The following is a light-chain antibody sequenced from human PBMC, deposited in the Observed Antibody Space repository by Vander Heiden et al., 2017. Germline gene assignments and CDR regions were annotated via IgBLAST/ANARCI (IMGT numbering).Light chain of an antibody. V-gene: IGKV1-13*02. CDR1: QDVSIA. CDR3: QQVKTYPRT. CDR2: EAS. Sequence: AIQLTQSPSSLSASVGDRVTITCRASQDVSIALAWYQQKPGNPPKVLIYEASRLHSDVPSRFSGFGSGTDFTLTISSLQSEDFATYYCQQVKTYPRTFGQGTKVEIK. J-gene: IGKJ1*01.